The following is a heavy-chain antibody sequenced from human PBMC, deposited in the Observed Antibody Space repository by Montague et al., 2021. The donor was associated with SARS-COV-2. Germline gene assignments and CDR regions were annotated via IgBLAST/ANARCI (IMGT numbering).Heavy chain of an antibody. CDR3: ARVRYYGSGTSLDMDV. CDR1: GGSISSSSYY. V-gene: IGHV4-39*07. J-gene: IGHJ6*02. Sequence: SETLSLTCTVSGGSISSSSYYWGWIRQPPGKGLEWIGSIYYSGSTYYNPSLKSRVTISVDTSKNQFSLKLSSVTAGDTAVYYCARVRYYGSGTSLDMDVWGQGTTVTVSS. CDR2: IYYSGST. D-gene: IGHD3-10*01.